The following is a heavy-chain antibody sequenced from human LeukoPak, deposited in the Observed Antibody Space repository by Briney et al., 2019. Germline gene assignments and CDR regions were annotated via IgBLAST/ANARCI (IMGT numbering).Heavy chain of an antibody. CDR1: GGSISSSNW. CDR2: IYHSGST. D-gene: IGHD6-13*01. CDR3: ARIGRSSSSWSNYYYGMDV. Sequence: SGALSLTCAVSGGSISSSNWWSWVRRPPGKGLEWIGEIYHSGSTNYNPSLKSRVTISVDKSKNQFSLKLSSVTAADTAVYYCARIGRSSSSWSNYYYGMDVWGKGTTVTVSS. V-gene: IGHV4-4*02. J-gene: IGHJ6*04.